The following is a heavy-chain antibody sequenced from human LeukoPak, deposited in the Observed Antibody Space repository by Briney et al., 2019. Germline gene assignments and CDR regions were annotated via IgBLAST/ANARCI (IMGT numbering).Heavy chain of an antibody. J-gene: IGHJ5*02. CDR3: ARHVATMVRGVMSWFDP. Sequence: SETLSLTCAVYGGSFSAYYWSWIRQPPGKGLEWIGEINHSGSTNYNPSLKSRVTMSVDTSKNQFSLKLSSVTAADTAVYYCARHVATMVRGVMSWFDPWGQGTLVTVSS. D-gene: IGHD3-10*01. CDR2: INHSGST. CDR1: GGSFSAYY. V-gene: IGHV4-34*01.